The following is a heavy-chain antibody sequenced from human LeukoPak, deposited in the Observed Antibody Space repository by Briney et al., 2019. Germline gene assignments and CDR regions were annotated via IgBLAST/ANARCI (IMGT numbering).Heavy chain of an antibody. CDR3: ARTLVAAPGSKGGP. D-gene: IGHD6-13*01. V-gene: IGHV3-11*03. CDR2: ISGSSSYT. J-gene: IGHJ5*02. CDR1: GXSFSDYY. Sequence: GGSLRLSCAASGXSFSDYYMSWIRQAPGKGLEWVSYISGSSSYTDYADSVKGRFTISRDNAKNSLYLQMNSLRVEDTAVYYCARTLVAAPGSKGGPWGQGTLVTVSS.